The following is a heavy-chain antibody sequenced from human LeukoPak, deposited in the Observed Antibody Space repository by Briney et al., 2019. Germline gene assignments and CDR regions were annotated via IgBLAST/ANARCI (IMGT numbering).Heavy chain of an antibody. CDR1: GFTFSSYE. D-gene: IGHD1-26*01. V-gene: IGHV3-48*03. CDR3: ARGARKNLVGVTLKAFDI. J-gene: IGHJ3*02. Sequence: GGSLRLSCAASGFTFSSYEMNWVRQAPGKGLEWVSYISSSGSTIYYADSVKGRFTISRGNAKNSLYLQMNSLRAEDTAIYYCARGARKNLVGVTLKAFDIWGQGTMVTVSS. CDR2: ISSSGSTI.